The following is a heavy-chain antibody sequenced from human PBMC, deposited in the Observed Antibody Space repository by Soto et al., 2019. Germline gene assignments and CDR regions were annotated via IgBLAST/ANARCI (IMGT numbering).Heavy chain of an antibody. CDR2: HNGYNGQT. CDR3: AGPHDRAGLGT. Sequence: ASVKVSCKASENTFSTYLVHWVRQVHGQGLEWMGWHNGYNGQTEYSQKFQGRVTITRDTSAKTAYLELRSLTSEDTAVYYCAGPHDRAGLGTWGQGTLVTIS. CDR1: ENTFSTYL. V-gene: IGHV1-3*01. D-gene: IGHD1-1*01. J-gene: IGHJ5*02.